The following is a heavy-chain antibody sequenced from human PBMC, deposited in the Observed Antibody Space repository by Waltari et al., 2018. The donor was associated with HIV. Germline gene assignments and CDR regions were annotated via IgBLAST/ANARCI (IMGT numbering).Heavy chain of an antibody. CDR2: INWNSDNI. D-gene: IGHD3-22*01. CDR1: GFTCDDSP. V-gene: IGHV3-9*01. CDR3: AKAYDSSGFQYYFDY. Sequence: EVQLVASVGDLVQPGWSLRLSCAASGFTCDDSPILWVRQAPGKGLEWVSGINWNSDNIGYADSVKGRFTISRDHAKNSLYLQMNSLRPEDTALYYCAKAYDSSGFQYYFDYWGQGTLVTVSS. J-gene: IGHJ4*02.